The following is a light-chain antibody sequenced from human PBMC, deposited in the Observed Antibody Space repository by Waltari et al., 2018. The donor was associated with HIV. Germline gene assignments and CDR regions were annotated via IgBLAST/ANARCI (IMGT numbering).Light chain of an antibody. J-gene: IGLJ3*02. CDR3: AAWDDSLNGPV. CDR2: YDD. Sequence: QSVLTQPPSVSEAPRQRVTISCSGSSSNIGNNAVNWYQQLPGKAPKLLIYYDDLLPSGVSDRCSGSKSGTSASLASSGLQSEDESDYYWAAWDDSLNGPVFGGGTKLTVL. CDR1: SSNIGNNA. V-gene: IGLV1-36*01.